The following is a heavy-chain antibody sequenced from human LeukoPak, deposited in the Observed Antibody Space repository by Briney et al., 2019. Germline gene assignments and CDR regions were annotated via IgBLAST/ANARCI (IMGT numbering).Heavy chain of an antibody. D-gene: IGHD4-17*01. Sequence: GGSLRLSCAASGFTVSSNYMSWVRQAPGKGLEWVAVIYSGGSTYYADSVKGRFTISRDNSKNTLYLQMNSLRAEDTAVYYCARDRGYGDYVGWGQGTLVTVSS. CDR1: GFTVSSNY. J-gene: IGHJ4*02. CDR2: IYSGGST. CDR3: ARDRGYGDYVG. V-gene: IGHV3-53*01.